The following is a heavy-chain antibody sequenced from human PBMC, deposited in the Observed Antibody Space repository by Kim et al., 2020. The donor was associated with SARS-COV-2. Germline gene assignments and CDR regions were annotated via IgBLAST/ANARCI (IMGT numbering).Heavy chain of an antibody. CDR3: AREVIKYYGFWSGYYYYYGMDV. J-gene: IGHJ6*02. D-gene: IGHD3-3*01. CDR1: GFTFSSYS. V-gene: IGHV3-21*01. Sequence: GGSLRLSCAASGFTFSSYSMNWVRQAPGKGLEWVSSISSSSSYIYYADSVKGRFTISRDNAKNSLYLQMNSLRAEDTAVYYCAREVIKYYGFWSGYYYYYGMDVWGQGTTVTVSS. CDR2: ISSSSSYI.